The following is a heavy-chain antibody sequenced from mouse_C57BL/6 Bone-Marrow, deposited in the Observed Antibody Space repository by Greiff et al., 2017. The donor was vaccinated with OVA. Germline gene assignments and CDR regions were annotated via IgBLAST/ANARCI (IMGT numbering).Heavy chain of an antibody. V-gene: IGHV14-2*01. J-gene: IGHJ2*01. CDR1: GFNIKDYY. CDR2: IDPEDGET. CDR3: AQLAYFDY. D-gene: IGHD4-1*02. Sequence: VQLQQSGAELVKPGASVKLSCTASGFNIKDYYMHWVKQRTEQGLEWIGRIDPEDGETKYAPKFPGKATITADTSSNTAYLQLSSLTSEDTAVYYCAQLAYFDYWGQGTTLTVSS.